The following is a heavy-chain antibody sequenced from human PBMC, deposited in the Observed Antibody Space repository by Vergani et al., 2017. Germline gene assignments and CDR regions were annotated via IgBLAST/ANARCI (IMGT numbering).Heavy chain of an antibody. D-gene: IGHD3-3*01. Sequence: QVQLVQSGAEVKKPGSSVKVSCKASGGTFSSYAISWVRQAPGQGLEWMGRIIPIFGTANYAQKFQGRVTITADESTSTAYMELSSLRSEDTAVYYCARDIRVFGVVIILDNWFDPWGQGTLVTVSS. V-gene: IGHV1-69*18. CDR2: IIPIFGTA. J-gene: IGHJ5*02. CDR3: ARDIRVFGVVIILDNWFDP. CDR1: GGTFSSYA.